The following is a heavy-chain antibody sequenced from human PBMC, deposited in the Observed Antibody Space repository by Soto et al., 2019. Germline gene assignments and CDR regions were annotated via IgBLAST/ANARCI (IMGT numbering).Heavy chain of an antibody. CDR3: ARDGGYCSGGSCYFSLQYYYYGMDV. Sequence: PSETLSLTCAVSGGSISSGGYSWSWIRQPAGKGLEWIGRIYTSGSTNYNPSLKSRVTMSVDTSKNQFSLKLSSVTAADTAVYYCARDGGYCSGGSCYFSLQYYYYGMDVWGQGTTVTVSS. J-gene: IGHJ6*02. V-gene: IGHV4-61*02. CDR1: GGSISSGGYS. D-gene: IGHD2-15*01. CDR2: IYTSGST.